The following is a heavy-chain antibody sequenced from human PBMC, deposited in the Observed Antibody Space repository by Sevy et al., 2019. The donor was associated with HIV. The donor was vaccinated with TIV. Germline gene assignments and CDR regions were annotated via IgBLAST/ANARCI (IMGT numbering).Heavy chain of an antibody. Sequence: GGSLRLSCAASGFTSGFSFGSYWMTWVRQAPGKGLEWVANIKQEGREKYWADSVRGRFTISRDNAKNSLFLQMKSLRAEDTAVYYCATHRGTYFDYWGQGSLVTVSS. V-gene: IGHV3-7*03. D-gene: IGHD1-26*01. CDR1: GFSFGSYW. J-gene: IGHJ4*02. CDR3: ATHRGTYFDY. CDR2: IKQEGREK.